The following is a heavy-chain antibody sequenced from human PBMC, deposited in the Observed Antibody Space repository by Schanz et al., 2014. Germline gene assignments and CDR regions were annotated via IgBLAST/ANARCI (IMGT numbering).Heavy chain of an antibody. Sequence: VQLVESGGGVVQPGGSLRLSCATSGFTFITYTMNWVRQTPGKGLEWVSFISSSGTSIYYADSVKGRFTISRDNSKNTLYLQMNSLRAEDTAVYYCAKDQGSYGSGSYSYFDYWGQGTLVTVSS. CDR2: ISSSGTSI. CDR3: AKDQGSYGSGSYSYFDY. J-gene: IGHJ4*02. CDR1: GFTFITYT. V-gene: IGHV3-48*01. D-gene: IGHD3-10*01.